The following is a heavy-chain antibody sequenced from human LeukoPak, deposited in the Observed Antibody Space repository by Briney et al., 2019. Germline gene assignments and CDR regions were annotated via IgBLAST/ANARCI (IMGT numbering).Heavy chain of an antibody. CDR2: ITWNRGSI. D-gene: IGHD3-10*01. J-gene: IGHJ3*02. CDR3: VKGIMARGPSLDAFDI. V-gene: IGHV3-9*03. Sequence: PGGSLRLSCAAPGFIFDDYAMHWVRQAPGKGLEWVSGITWNRGSIGYADSVKGRFTISRDNAKNSLYLQMNSLKPEDMALYYCVKGIMARGPSLDAFDIWGQGTMVTVSS. CDR1: GFIFDDYA.